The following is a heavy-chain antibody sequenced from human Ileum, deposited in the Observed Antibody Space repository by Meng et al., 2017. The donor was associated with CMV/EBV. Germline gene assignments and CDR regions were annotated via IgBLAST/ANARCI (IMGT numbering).Heavy chain of an antibody. J-gene: IGHJ4*02. Sequence: GESLKISCVVSGFTFSTYGMNWVRQAPGAGLEWVLSISPSSSYKYYADSVKGRFTISRDNAKNSVYLEMYSLRAEDTAVYYCARLEPLAAGGFFDYWGQGTPVTVSS. CDR1: GFTFSTYG. CDR3: ARLEPLAAGGFFDY. D-gene: IGHD6-13*01. V-gene: IGHV3-21*06. CDR2: ISPSSSYK.